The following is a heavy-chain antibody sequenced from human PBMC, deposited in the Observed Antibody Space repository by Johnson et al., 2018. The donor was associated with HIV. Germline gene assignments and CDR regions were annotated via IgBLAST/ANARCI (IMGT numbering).Heavy chain of an antibody. Sequence: QVQLVESGGGVVQPGRSLRLSCAASGFTFSTYDMHWVRQAPGKGLEWVAVISYDGSNEYYADSVKGRFTISRDNSKNTLYLQMNSLRAEDTAVDYCARALTTDAFDIWGQGTMVTVSS. V-gene: IGHV3-30-3*01. J-gene: IGHJ3*02. CDR3: ARALTTDAFDI. D-gene: IGHD4-17*01. CDR2: ISYDGSNE. CDR1: GFTFSTYD.